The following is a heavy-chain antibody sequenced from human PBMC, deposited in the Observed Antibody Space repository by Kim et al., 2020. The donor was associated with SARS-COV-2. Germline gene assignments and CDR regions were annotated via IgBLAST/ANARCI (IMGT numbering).Heavy chain of an antibody. CDR2: INHSGST. J-gene: IGHJ3*02. CDR3: ARGRGSSRYAFDI. D-gene: IGHD6-13*01. CDR1: GGSFSGYY. V-gene: IGHV4-34*01. Sequence: SETLSLTCAVYGGSFSGYYWSWIRQPPGKGLEWIGEINHSGSTNYNPSLKSRVTISVDTSKNQFSLKLSSVTAADTAVYYCARGRGSSRYAFDIWGQGTMVTVSS.